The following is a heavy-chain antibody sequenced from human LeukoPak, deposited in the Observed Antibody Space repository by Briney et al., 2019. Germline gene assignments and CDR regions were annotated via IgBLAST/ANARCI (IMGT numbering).Heavy chain of an antibody. CDR3: AKGAEEGVVITSVYYYYMDV. J-gene: IGHJ6*03. CDR2: ISGSGGST. Sequence: GGSLRLSCAASGFTFSNYGMTWVRQAPGKGLEWVSAISGSGGSTYYADSVKGRFTISRDNSKNTLYVQINSLRVEDTAVYYCAKGAEEGVVITSVYYYYMDVWGKGTTVTISS. CDR1: GFTFSNYG. D-gene: IGHD3-22*01. V-gene: IGHV3-23*01.